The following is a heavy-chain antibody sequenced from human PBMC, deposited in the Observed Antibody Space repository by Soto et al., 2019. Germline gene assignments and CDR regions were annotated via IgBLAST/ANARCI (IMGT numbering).Heavy chain of an antibody. J-gene: IGHJ6*02. Sequence: SVKVSCKASGGTFSSYAISCVRQAPGQGLEWMGGIIPIFGTANYAQKFQGRVTITADESTSTAYMELSSLRSEDTAVYYCARGRVELVGPRDYYYYGMDVWGQGTTVT. CDR1: GGTFSSYA. CDR2: IIPIFGTA. V-gene: IGHV1-69*13. D-gene: IGHD6-6*01. CDR3: ARGRVELVGPRDYYYYGMDV.